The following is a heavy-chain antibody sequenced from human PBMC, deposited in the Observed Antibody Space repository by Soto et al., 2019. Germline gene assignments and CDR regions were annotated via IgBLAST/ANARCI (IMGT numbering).Heavy chain of an antibody. CDR2: ISAYNDNT. D-gene: IGHD5-18*01. J-gene: IGHJ5*02. CDR3: VFVYTATFDP. Sequence: ASVKVSCKASGYTFTSYGISSVRQAPGQGLEWMGWISAYNDNTNYAQKLQGRVTMTTDTSTSTAYMELRSLRFYVTAVYYCVFVYTATFDPWGQGTLVTVSS. V-gene: IGHV1-18*01. CDR1: GYTFTSYG.